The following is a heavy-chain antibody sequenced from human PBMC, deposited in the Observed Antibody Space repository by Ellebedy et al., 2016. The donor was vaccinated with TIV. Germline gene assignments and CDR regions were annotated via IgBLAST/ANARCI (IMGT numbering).Heavy chain of an antibody. CDR1: GYTFTSYY. Sequence: ASVQVSCXASGYTFTSYYMHWVRQAPGQGLEWMGIINPSGCSTSYAQKFQGRVTMTRDTSTSTVYMELSSLRSEDTAVYYCARVSSIVGATTPFDYWGQGTLVTVAS. CDR3: ARVSSIVGATTPFDY. D-gene: IGHD1-26*01. V-gene: IGHV1-46*01. CDR2: INPSGCST. J-gene: IGHJ4*02.